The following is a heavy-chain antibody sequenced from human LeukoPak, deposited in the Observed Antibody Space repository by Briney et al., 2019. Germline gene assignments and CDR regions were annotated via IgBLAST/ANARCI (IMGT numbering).Heavy chain of an antibody. CDR2: VYYTGST. J-gene: IGHJ4*02. Sequence: SETLSLTCTVSGGSISSYYWSWVRQPPGKGLEWIGFVYYTGSTNYNPSLKSRVTISVDTSKNQFSLKLSSVTAADTAVYYCARGRRRGSSSYKYYFDYWGQGTLVTVSS. CDR3: ARGRRRGSSSYKYYFDY. CDR1: GGSISSYY. V-gene: IGHV4-59*12. D-gene: IGHD2-2*02.